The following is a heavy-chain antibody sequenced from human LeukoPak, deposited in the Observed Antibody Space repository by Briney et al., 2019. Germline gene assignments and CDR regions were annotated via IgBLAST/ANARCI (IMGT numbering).Heavy chain of an antibody. CDR1: GFTFSSYA. J-gene: IGHJ4*02. D-gene: IGHD3-22*01. CDR3: ARDVTYYYDSSGYYSPHFDY. V-gene: IGHV3-30*04. Sequence: GRSLRLSCAASGFTFSSYAMHWVRQAPGKGLEWVAVISYDGSNKYYADSVKGRFTISRDNSKNTLYLQMNSLRAEDTAVYYCARDVTYYYDSSGYYSPHFDYWCQGTLVTVSS. CDR2: ISYDGSNK.